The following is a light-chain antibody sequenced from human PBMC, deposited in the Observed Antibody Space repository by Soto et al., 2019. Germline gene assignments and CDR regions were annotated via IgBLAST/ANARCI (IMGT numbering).Light chain of an antibody. V-gene: IGLV2-23*01. CDR2: EGS. CDR1: SSDIGGYNL. Sequence: QSALTQPASVSGSPGQSITISCTGTSSDIGGYNLVFWYQQHPGKAPKVMIYEGSKRPSGVSNRFSGSKSGNTASLTISGLQAEDEADYYCCSYAGSSTPYVFGTGTKLTVL. CDR3: CSYAGSSTPYV. J-gene: IGLJ1*01.